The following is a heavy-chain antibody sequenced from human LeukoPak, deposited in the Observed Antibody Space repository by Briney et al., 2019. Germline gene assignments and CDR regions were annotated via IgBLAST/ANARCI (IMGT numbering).Heavy chain of an antibody. Sequence: GGSLRLSCAASGFTLSNAWMSWVRQAPGKGLEWVGRIKSKTDGGTTDYAAPVEGRFTISRDDSKNTLYLQMNSLKTEDAAVYYCTTLTMIVVHNDYWGQGTLVTVSS. CDR2: IKSKTDGGTT. J-gene: IGHJ4*02. CDR1: GFTLSNAW. D-gene: IGHD3-22*01. V-gene: IGHV3-15*01. CDR3: TTLTMIVVHNDY.